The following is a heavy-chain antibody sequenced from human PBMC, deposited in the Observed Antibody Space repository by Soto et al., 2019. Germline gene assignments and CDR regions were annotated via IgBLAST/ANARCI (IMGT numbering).Heavy chain of an antibody. CDR1: GYTFTSYG. CDR2: ISAYNGNT. J-gene: IGHJ5*02. Sequence: ASVKVSCKASGYTFTSYGISWVRQAPGQGLEWMGWISAYNGNTNYAQKLQGRATMTTDTSTSTAYMELRSLRSDDTAVYYCARGRRIAVAGTRGWFDPWGQGTLVTVS. CDR3: ARGRRIAVAGTRGWFDP. D-gene: IGHD6-19*01. V-gene: IGHV1-18*01.